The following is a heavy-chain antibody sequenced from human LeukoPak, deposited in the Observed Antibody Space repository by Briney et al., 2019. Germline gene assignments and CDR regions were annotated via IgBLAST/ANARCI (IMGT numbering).Heavy chain of an antibody. D-gene: IGHD3-3*01. Sequence: ASVKVSCKASGYTFTSYYMHWARQAPGQGLEWMGIINPSGGSTSYAQKFQGRVTMTRDTSTSTVYMELSSLRSEDTAVYYCARDPFGSEWLFVGMDVWGQGTTVTVSS. CDR1: GYTFTSYY. V-gene: IGHV1-46*01. J-gene: IGHJ6*02. CDR2: INPSGGST. CDR3: ARDPFGSEWLFVGMDV.